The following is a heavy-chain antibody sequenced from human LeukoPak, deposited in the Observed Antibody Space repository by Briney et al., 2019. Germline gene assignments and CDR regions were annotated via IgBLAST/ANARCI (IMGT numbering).Heavy chain of an antibody. Sequence: PSETLSLTCTVSGDSFTSDKSYWSWVRQPAGKGLEWIGRIFTSGNTHYNSSLKSRVTISIDTSKNQFSLKLSSVTAADTAVYYCARHAPQQWLVHGIDYWGQEPWSPSPQ. J-gene: IGHJ4*01. D-gene: IGHD6-19*01. CDR1: GDSFTSDKSY. CDR2: IFTSGNT. CDR3: ARHAPQQWLVHGIDY. V-gene: IGHV4-61*02.